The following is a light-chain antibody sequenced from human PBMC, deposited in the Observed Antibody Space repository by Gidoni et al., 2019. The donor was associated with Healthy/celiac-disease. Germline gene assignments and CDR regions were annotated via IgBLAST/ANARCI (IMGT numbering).Light chain of an antibody. V-gene: IGKV1-39*01. CDR2: AAS. CDR3: QQSYSTPGT. J-gene: IGKJ1*01. CDR1: QSISSY. Sequence: DLQMTQSPSSLSASVGDRVTITCGASQSISSYLNWYQQKPGKAPKLLIYAASSLQSGVPSRFSGSGSGTDFTLTISSLQPEDFATYYCQQSYSTPGTFGQGTKVEIK.